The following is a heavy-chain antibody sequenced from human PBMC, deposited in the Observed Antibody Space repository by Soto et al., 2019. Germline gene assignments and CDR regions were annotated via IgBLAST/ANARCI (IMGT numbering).Heavy chain of an antibody. V-gene: IGHV5-10-1*01. J-gene: IGHJ4*02. Sequence: GESLKISCNGSGYSFAGHWITWVRQKPGKGLEWMGRIDPSDSQTYYSPSFRGHVTISVTKSITTVFLQWSSLRASDTAMYYCARQIYDSDTGPNFQYYFDSWGQGTPVTVSS. CDR3: ARQIYDSDTGPNFQYYFDS. CDR2: IDPSDSQT. D-gene: IGHD3-22*01. CDR1: GYSFAGHW.